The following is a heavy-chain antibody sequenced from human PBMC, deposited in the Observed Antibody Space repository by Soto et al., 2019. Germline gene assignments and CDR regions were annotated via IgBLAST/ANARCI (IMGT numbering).Heavy chain of an antibody. V-gene: IGHV4-34*01. J-gene: IGHJ4*02. CDR3: ATYYSSSPFDY. D-gene: IGHD6-13*01. CDR2: INHSGST. CDR1: GGSFSGYY. Sequence: PSETLSLTCAVFGGSFSGYYWSWIRQPPGKGLEWIGEINHSGSTNYNPSLKSRVTISVDTSKNQFSLKLSSVTAADTAVYYCATYYSSSPFDYWGQGTLVTVSS.